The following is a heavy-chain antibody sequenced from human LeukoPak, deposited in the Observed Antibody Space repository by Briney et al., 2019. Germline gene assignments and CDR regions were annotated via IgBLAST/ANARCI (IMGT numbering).Heavy chain of an antibody. CDR2: IKQDGSQI. CDR3: ARRSSGYYYFDY. J-gene: IGHJ4*02. CDR1: AFTFSTSW. D-gene: IGHD6-19*01. Sequence: GGSLRLSCAASAFTFSTSWLSWVRQAPGKGLEWVANIKQDGSQIHYVDSEKGRFTISRDNSKNTLYLQMNSLRAEETAVYYCARRSSGYYYFDYWGQGTLVTVSS. V-gene: IGHV3-7*02.